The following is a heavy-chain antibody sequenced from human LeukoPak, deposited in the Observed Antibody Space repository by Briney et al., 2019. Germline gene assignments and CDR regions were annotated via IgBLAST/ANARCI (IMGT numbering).Heavy chain of an antibody. CDR3: ARGGAAAGTGDY. V-gene: IGHV1-8*02. Sequence: ASVKVSCKASGYTFTSYGISWVRQATGQGLEWMGWMNPNSGNTGYAQKFQGRVTMTRNTSISTAYMELSSLRSEDTAVYYCARGGAAAGTGDYWGQGTLVTVSS. CDR2: MNPNSGNT. J-gene: IGHJ4*02. D-gene: IGHD6-13*01. CDR1: GYTFTSYG.